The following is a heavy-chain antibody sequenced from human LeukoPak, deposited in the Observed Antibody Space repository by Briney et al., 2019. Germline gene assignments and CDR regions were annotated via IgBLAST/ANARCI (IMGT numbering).Heavy chain of an antibody. J-gene: IGHJ3*02. Sequence: SETLSPTCTVSGGSISSYYWSWIRQPAGKGLEWIGRIYTSGSTNYNPSLKSRVTMSVDTSKNQFSLKLSPVTAADTAVYYCARGGETRTRNAFDIWGQGTMVTVSS. CDR3: ARGGETRTRNAFDI. V-gene: IGHV4-4*07. CDR2: IYTSGST. CDR1: GGSISSYY. D-gene: IGHD3-10*01.